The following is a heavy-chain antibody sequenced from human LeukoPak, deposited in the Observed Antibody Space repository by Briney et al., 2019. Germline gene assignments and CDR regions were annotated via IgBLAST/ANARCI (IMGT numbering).Heavy chain of an antibody. CDR2: INHSGGT. V-gene: IGHV4-34*01. CDR1: GGSFSGYY. J-gene: IGHJ4*02. D-gene: IGHD4-17*01. Sequence: PSETLSLTCAVYGGSFSGYYWTWVRQPPGKGLEWIGEINHSGGTNYNPSLESRVTIAIDTSKIQFSLKLTSVTAADTAMYYCVRDTPGGSYGDYDYWGQGTLVTVSS. CDR3: VRDTPGGSYGDYDY.